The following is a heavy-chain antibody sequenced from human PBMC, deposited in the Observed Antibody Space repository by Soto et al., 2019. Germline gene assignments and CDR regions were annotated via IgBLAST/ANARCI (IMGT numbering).Heavy chain of an antibody. D-gene: IGHD2-21*01. CDR1: GFTFNTYD. V-gene: IGHV3-23*01. Sequence: EVQLLESGGGLVQPGGSLRLSCAASGFTFNTYDMSWVRQAPGTGLEWVSSIATTGETTFYADSVRGRFTISRDNSNNTLVLQIKTLRADDTAIYYCGIHWGGWGHGTLVTFSS. J-gene: IGHJ4*01. CDR3: GIHWGG. CDR2: IATTGETT.